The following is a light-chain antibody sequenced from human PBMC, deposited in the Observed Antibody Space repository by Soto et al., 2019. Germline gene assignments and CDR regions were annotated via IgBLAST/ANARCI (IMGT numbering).Light chain of an antibody. CDR3: SSYTSTSTLVI. CDR1: SSDVGGYNY. J-gene: IGLJ2*01. Sequence: QSALTQPASVSGSPGQSITISCTGTSSDVGGYNYVAWYQHHPGKAPKVMIYDVSNRPSGVSNRFSGSKSGNTASLTISGLQAEDEAHYYCSSYTSTSTLVIFGGGTKLTVL. V-gene: IGLV2-14*03. CDR2: DVS.